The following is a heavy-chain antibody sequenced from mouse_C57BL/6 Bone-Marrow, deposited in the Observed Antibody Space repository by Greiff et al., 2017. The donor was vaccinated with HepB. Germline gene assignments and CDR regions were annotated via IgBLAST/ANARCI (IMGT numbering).Heavy chain of an antibody. V-gene: IGHV10-1*01. D-gene: IGHD1-1*01. J-gene: IGHJ4*01. CDR1: GFSFNTYA. Sequence: EVQGVESGGGLVQPKGSLKLSCAASGFSFNTYAMNWVRQAPGKGLEWVARIRSKSNNYATYYADSVKDRFTISRDDSESMLYLQMNNLKTEDTAMYYCVSLITTVVAPYAMDYWGQGTSVTVSS. CDR2: IRSKSNNYAT. CDR3: VSLITTVVAPYAMDY.